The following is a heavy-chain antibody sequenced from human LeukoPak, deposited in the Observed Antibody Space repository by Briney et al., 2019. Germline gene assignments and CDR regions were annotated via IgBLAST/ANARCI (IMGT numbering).Heavy chain of an antibody. CDR3: TSETNYYDSSGYYSPFDY. J-gene: IGHJ4*02. Sequence: PGGSLRLSCAASGFTFSNAWMNWVRQAPGKGLEWVGRIKSKPDGGTTDYAAPVKGRFTISRDDSKNTLYLQMNSLKTEDTAVYCCTSETNYYDSSGYYSPFDYWGQGTLVTVSS. CDR1: GFTFSNAW. CDR2: IKSKPDGGTT. D-gene: IGHD3-22*01. V-gene: IGHV3-15*07.